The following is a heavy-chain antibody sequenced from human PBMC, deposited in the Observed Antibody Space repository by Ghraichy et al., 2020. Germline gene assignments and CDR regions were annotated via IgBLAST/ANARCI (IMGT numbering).Heavy chain of an antibody. Sequence: GGSLRLSCAASGFPFSSYAMSWVRQTPGKGLEWVSSISFSGANTYYAVSVKGRFTISRDNSKNTLYLQMKSLRADDTAVYYCAKAWGYCSAATCPSYNWFDPWGQGTLVTVSS. CDR1: GFPFSSYA. V-gene: IGHV3-23*01. CDR3: AKAWGYCSAATCPSYNWFDP. D-gene: IGHD2-15*01. J-gene: IGHJ5*02. CDR2: ISFSGANT.